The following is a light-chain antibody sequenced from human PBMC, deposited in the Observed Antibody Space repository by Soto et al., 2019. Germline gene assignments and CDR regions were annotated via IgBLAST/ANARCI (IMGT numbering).Light chain of an antibody. V-gene: IGLV1-44*01. CDR1: SSNIGSES. CDR2: SYN. J-gene: IGLJ1*01. CDR3: AAWDNSLNGYV. Sequence: QSVLTQPPSTSGTPGQRVTISCSGSSSNIGSESVNWYQQLPGTAPKLLIYSYNQRPSGVPDRFSGSKSGTSASLAISGLQSEDEADYICAAWDNSLNGYVFGPGTKVTVL.